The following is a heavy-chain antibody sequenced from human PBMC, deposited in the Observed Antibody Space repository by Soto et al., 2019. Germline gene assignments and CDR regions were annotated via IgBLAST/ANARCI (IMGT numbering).Heavy chain of an antibody. CDR2: ISFDGSNK. V-gene: IGHV3-30-3*02. D-gene: IGHD6-19*01. CDR3: AKDRLSSSGWTYFDY. Sequence: PGGSLRVSCAAAGLKFSSYGMDWVRQAPGKGLEWVAVISFDGSNKYYADSVKGRFTISRDNSKNTLYLQMNSLRAEDTAVYYCAKDRLSSSGWTYFDYWGQGTLVTVSS. CDR1: GLKFSSYG. J-gene: IGHJ4*02.